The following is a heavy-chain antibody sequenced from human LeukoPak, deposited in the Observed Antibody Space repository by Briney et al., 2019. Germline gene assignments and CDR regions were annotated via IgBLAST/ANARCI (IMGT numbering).Heavy chain of an antibody. J-gene: IGHJ4*02. V-gene: IGHV1-18*01. Sequence: ASVKVSCKASGYTFTSYDINWVRQATGQGLEWMGWISAYNGNTNYAQKLQGRVTMTTDTSTSTAYMELSSLRSEDTAVYYCASAVNTRHFDYWGQGTLVTVSS. CDR3: ASAVNTRHFDY. D-gene: IGHD2-2*02. CDR2: ISAYNGNT. CDR1: GYTFTSYD.